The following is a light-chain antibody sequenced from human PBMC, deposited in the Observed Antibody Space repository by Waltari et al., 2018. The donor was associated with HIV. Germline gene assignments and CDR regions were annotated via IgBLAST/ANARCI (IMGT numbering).Light chain of an antibody. V-gene: IGLV2-14*01. CDR1: TSDIGGYNY. CDR3: SSFITTTTHVV. Sequence: QSALTQPASVSGSLGQSVTISCPGATSDIGGYNYVSWYHQHPGKAPKLIIHEVSNRPSGVSDRFSGSKSGNTASLTISGLQAEDESDYYCSSFITTTTHVVFGGGTRLTVL. J-gene: IGLJ2*01. CDR2: EVS.